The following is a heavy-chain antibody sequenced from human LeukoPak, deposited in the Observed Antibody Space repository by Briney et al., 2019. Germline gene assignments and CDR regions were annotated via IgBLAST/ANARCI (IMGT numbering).Heavy chain of an antibody. V-gene: IGHV1-2*02. CDR1: GGTFSSYA. Sequence: ASVKVSCKASGGTFSSYAISWVRQAPGQGLEWMGWINPNSGGTNYAQKFQGRVTMTRDTSISTAYMELSRLRSDDTAVYYCAGDSGDYWGQGTLVTVSS. J-gene: IGHJ4*02. D-gene: IGHD3-10*01. CDR2: INPNSGGT. CDR3: AGDSGDY.